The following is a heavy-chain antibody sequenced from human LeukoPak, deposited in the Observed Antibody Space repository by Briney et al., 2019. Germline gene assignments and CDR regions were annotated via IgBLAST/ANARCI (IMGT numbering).Heavy chain of an antibody. Sequence: GGSLRLSCAASGFTFSSYAMSWVRQAPGKGLEWVSAISSSGGSTYYADSVKGRFTISRDNSKNTLYLQMNSLRAEDTAVYYCAKYGEYCSSTSCRPYYYYGMDVWGKGTTVTVSS. D-gene: IGHD2-2*01. CDR2: ISSSGGST. J-gene: IGHJ6*04. CDR1: GFTFSSYA. CDR3: AKYGEYCSSTSCRPYYYYGMDV. V-gene: IGHV3-23*01.